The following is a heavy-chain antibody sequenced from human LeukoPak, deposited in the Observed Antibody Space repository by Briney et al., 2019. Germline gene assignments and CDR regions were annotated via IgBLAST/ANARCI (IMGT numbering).Heavy chain of an antibody. J-gene: IGHJ4*02. V-gene: IGHV3-21*01. CDR1: GFTFNTYT. CDR3: ARDSVVGVATWDY. D-gene: IGHD2-15*01. Sequence: GGSLRLSCAASGFTFNTYTMNWVRQAPGKGLEWVSSISSGTSYIYYADSVKGRFTIPRDNAKNSLYLQMNSLRAEDTAVYYCARDSVVGVATWDYWGQGTLVTVSS. CDR2: ISSGTSYI.